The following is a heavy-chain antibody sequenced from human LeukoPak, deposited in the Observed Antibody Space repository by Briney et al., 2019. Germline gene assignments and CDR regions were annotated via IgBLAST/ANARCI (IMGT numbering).Heavy chain of an antibody. J-gene: IGHJ4*02. D-gene: IGHD6-13*01. CDR3: ATEVVSSWAFDY. V-gene: IGHV1-24*01. Sequence: ASVKVSRKVSGYTLTELSMHWVRQAPGKGLEWMGGFDPEDGETIYAQKFQGRVTMTEDTSTDTAYMELSSLRSEDTAVYYCATEVVSSWAFDYWGQGTLVTVSS. CDR2: FDPEDGET. CDR1: GYTLTELS.